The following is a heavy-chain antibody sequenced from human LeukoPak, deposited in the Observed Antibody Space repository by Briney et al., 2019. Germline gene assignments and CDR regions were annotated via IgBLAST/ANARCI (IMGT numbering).Heavy chain of an antibody. CDR2: IIPIFGTA. Sequence: SVKVSCKASGGTFSSYAISWVRQAPGQGLEWMGGIIPIFGTANYAQKFQGRVTITADKSTSTAYMELSSLRSEDTAVYYCAREAKYYHDSGGYYVNPVWYFDYWGQGTLVTVSS. CDR3: AREAKYYHDSGGYYVNPVWYFDY. J-gene: IGHJ4*02. V-gene: IGHV1-69*06. D-gene: IGHD3-22*01. CDR1: GGTFSSYA.